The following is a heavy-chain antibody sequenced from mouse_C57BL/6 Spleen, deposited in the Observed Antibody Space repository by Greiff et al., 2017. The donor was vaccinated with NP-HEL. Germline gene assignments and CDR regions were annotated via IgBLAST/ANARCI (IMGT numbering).Heavy chain of an antibody. CDR1: GFSLTSYG. J-gene: IGHJ4*01. Sequence: VQLQQSGPGLVQPSQSLSITCTVSGFSLTSYGVHWVRQSPGKGLEWLGVIWSGGSTDYNAAFISRLSISKDNSKSQVFFKMNSLQADDTAIYYCARNLGIYYYGSSDYYAMDYWGQGTSVTVSS. CDR2: IWSGGST. V-gene: IGHV2-2*01. D-gene: IGHD1-1*01. CDR3: ARNLGIYYYGSSDYYAMDY.